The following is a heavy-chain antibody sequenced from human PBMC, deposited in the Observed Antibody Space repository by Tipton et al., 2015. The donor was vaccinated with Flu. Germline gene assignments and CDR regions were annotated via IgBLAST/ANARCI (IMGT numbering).Heavy chain of an antibody. V-gene: IGHV4-61*02. D-gene: IGHD3-22*01. CDR2: IYTSGST. Sequence: TLSLTCTVSGGSISSGSYYWSWIRQPAGKGLEWIGRIYTSGSTNYNPSLKSRVTISVDTSKNQFSLKLSSVTAADTAVYYCAREGDSSGHDAFDIWGQGTRVTVSS. J-gene: IGHJ3*02. CDR1: GGSISSGSYY. CDR3: AREGDSSGHDAFDI.